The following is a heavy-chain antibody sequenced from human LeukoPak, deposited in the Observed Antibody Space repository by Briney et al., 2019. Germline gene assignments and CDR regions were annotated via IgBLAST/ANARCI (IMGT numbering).Heavy chain of an antibody. CDR1: GGSISRYF. Sequence: SETLSLTCSVSGGSISRYFWSWIRQPPGKGLEWIGCIFNSGANYNPSLKSRVTISVDTSKNQVSLNLSSVTAADTAVYYCARDTTSSGSYSGYWGQGTLVTVSS. V-gene: IGHV4-59*01. J-gene: IGHJ4*02. CDR3: ARDTTSSGSYSGY. D-gene: IGHD1-26*01. CDR2: IFNSGA.